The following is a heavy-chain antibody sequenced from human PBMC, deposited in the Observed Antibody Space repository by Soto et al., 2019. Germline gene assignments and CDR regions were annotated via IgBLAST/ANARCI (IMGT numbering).Heavy chain of an antibody. CDR3: ARGGYYDFWSGYYTNWFDP. CDR2: ISSSGSTI. Sequence: GGSLRLSCAASGFTFSDYYMSWIRQAPGKGLEWVSYISSSGSTIYYADSVKGRFTISRDNAKNSLYLQMNSLRAEDTAVYYCARGGYYDFWSGYYTNWFDPWGQGTLVTVSS. J-gene: IGHJ5*02. D-gene: IGHD3-3*01. CDR1: GFTFSDYY. V-gene: IGHV3-11*01.